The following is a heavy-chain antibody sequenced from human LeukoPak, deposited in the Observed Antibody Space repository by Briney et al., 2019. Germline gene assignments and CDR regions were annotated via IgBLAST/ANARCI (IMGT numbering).Heavy chain of an antibody. Sequence: AGSLRLSCAASGFTFSSYGTHWVRQAPGKGLEWLAFIRYDGSNKYYADSVKGRFTISRDNSKNTLYLQMNSLRAVDTAVYYSEKDGSGYCVYWAQGTLVTVSS. D-gene: IGHD3-22*01. J-gene: IGHJ4*02. V-gene: IGHV3-30*02. CDR3: EKDGSGYCVY. CDR2: IRYDGSNK. CDR1: GFTFSSYG.